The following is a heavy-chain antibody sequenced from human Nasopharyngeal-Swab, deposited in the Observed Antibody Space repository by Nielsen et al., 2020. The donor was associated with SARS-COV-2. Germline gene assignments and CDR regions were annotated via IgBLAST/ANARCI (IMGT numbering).Heavy chain of an antibody. CDR2: INHSGST. V-gene: IGHV4-34*01. J-gene: IGHJ4*02. CDR1: GGSFSGYY. Sequence: SETLSLTCAVYGGSFSGYYWSWIRQPPGKGLEWIGEINHSGSTNYNPSLKSRVTISVDTSKNQFSLKLSSVTAADTAVYYCARHTYIAARLGDYWGQGTLVTVSS. CDR3: ARHTYIAARLGDY. D-gene: IGHD6-6*01.